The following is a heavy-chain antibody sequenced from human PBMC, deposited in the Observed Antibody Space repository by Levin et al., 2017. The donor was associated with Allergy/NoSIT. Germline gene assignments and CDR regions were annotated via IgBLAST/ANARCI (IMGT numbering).Heavy chain of an antibody. CDR2: VNSDGSST. CDR3: SNKDDVRSYI. D-gene: IGHD1-26*01. CDR1: GFTFSSSW. V-gene: IGHV3-74*01. Sequence: GGSLRLSCAASGFTFSSSWMHWVRQAPGKGLVWVSRVNSDGSSTSYADSVKGRFTISRDNAKNTLYLQMHSPRAEDTAVYFCSNKDDVRSYIWGQGTMVTVSS. J-gene: IGHJ3*02.